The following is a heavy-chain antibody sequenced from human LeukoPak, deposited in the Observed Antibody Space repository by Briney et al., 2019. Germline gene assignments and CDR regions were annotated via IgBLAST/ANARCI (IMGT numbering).Heavy chain of an antibody. CDR1: GDSISGYY. CDR3: ARALGYCSSTSCYTGFDY. D-gene: IGHD2-2*02. V-gene: IGHV4-59*01. CDR2: IFYSGGT. Sequence: SXXLSLTCSVSGDSISGYYWSWIRQPPGKGLQWIGYIFYSGGTNYNLSLKSRVTISVDKSKKQFSLKLSSVTAADTAVYYCARALGYCSSTSCYTGFDYWGQGTLVTVSS. J-gene: IGHJ4*02.